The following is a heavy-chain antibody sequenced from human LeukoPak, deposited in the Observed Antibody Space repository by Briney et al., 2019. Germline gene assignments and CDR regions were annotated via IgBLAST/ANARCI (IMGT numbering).Heavy chain of an antibody. CDR2: IWFDGSNK. Sequence: GGSLRLSCAASGFTFSSYGMHWVRQAPGKGLEWVAVIWFDGSNKYYADSVKGRFTISRDNYKNTLYLQMNSLRAEDTAVYYCARPDYDSSGYADYWGQGTLVTVSS. J-gene: IGHJ4*02. CDR1: GFTFSSYG. V-gene: IGHV3-33*01. CDR3: ARPDYDSSGYADY. D-gene: IGHD3-22*01.